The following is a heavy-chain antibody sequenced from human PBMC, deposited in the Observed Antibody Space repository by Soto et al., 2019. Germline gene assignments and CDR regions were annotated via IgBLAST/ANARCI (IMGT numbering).Heavy chain of an antibody. D-gene: IGHD3-3*01. CDR1: AGSISSSSYY. Sequence: PSETLSLTCSVSAGSISSSSYYWGWIRQPAGKGLEWIGSIYYSGSTYYNPSLKSRVAISVDTSKNQFSLKLSSVTAADTAVYYCARHHPTNFGVAGRFDPWGQGTLVTVSS. CDR3: ARHHPTNFGVAGRFDP. J-gene: IGHJ5*02. V-gene: IGHV4-39*01. CDR2: IYYSGST.